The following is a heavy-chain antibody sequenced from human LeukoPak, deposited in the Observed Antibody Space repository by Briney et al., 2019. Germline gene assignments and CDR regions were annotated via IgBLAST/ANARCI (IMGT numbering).Heavy chain of an antibody. CDR2: INPSGGST. CDR3: ARDNSYGYG. V-gene: IGHV1-46*01. J-gene: IGHJ4*02. CDR1: GYTFTSYD. Sequence: ASVKVSCKASGYTFTSYDINWVRQPPGQGLEWMGIINPSGGSTSYAQKFQGRVTMTRDTSTSTVYMELSSLRSEDTAVYYCARDNSYGYGWGQGILVTVSS. D-gene: IGHD5-18*01.